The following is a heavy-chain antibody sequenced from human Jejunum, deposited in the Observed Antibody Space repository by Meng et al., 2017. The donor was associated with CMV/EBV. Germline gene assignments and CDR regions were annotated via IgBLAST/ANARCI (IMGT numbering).Heavy chain of an antibody. V-gene: IGHV2-5*02. J-gene: IGHJ5*02. Sequence: QITLQESGPTLVKTTQTLTLTCSFSGFSLSTNGVGVGWIRRPPGKALEWLALIYWDDDKHYNPSLQSRLSIIKDTSKNRVVLILTDVDPVDTATYYCAYRRGGGSGWNWFGPWGQGVLVTVSS. CDR2: IYWDDDK. CDR3: AYRRGGGSGWNWFGP. CDR1: GFSLSTNGVG. D-gene: IGHD6-19*01.